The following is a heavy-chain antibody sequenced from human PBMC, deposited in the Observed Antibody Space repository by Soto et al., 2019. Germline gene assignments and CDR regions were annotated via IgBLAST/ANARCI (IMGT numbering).Heavy chain of an antibody. CDR1: GFTFSSYS. CDR3: ARNYDFWSGSLGYFDL. CDR2: ISSSSSTI. D-gene: IGHD3-3*01. V-gene: IGHV3-48*02. Sequence: EVQLVESGGGLVQPGGSLRLSCAASGFTFSSYSMNWVRQAPGKGLEWVSYISSSSSTIYYADSVKGRFTISRDNAKNSLYLQMNSLRDEDTAGYYCARNYDFWSGSLGYFDLWGRGTLVTVSP. J-gene: IGHJ2*01.